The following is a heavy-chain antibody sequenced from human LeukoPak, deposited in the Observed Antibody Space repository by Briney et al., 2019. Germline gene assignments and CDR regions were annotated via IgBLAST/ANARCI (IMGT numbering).Heavy chain of an antibody. J-gene: IGHJ5*02. CDR3: ARIAAAGST. Sequence: SETLSLTCTVSGGSISSYYWSWIRQPPGKGLEWIGYIYYSGSTNYNPSLKSRVTISVDTSKNQFSLKLSSVAAADTAVYYCARIAAAGSTWGQGTLVTVSS. CDR2: IYYSGST. CDR1: GGSISSYY. D-gene: IGHD6-13*01. V-gene: IGHV4-59*01.